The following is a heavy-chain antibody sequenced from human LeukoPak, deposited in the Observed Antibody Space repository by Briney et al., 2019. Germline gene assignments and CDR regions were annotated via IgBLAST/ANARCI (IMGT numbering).Heavy chain of an antibody. CDR3: AKDQKAQYSNIWSFDY. J-gene: IGHJ4*02. D-gene: IGHD6-13*01. CDR1: GFTVSSNY. Sequence: QPGGSLGLSCAASGFTVSSNYMSWVRQAPGKGLEWVSVIYSGGNTYYADSVKGRFTISRDNSKNTLYLQMNSLRAEDTAVYYCAKDQKAQYSNIWSFDYWGQGTLVTVSS. V-gene: IGHV3-53*05. CDR2: IYSGGNT.